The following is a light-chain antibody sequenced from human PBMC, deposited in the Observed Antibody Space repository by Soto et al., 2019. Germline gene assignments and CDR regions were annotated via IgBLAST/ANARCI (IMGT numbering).Light chain of an antibody. V-gene: IGLV2-18*02. CDR3: SSYTSSSTYV. CDR2: DVN. CDR1: SSDVGNSNG. J-gene: IGLJ1*01. Sequence: QSALTQPPSVSGSPGQSVAISCTGTSSDVGNSNGVSWYHQPPGKAPKLMIYDVNNRPSGVPDRFSGSKSGNTASLTISGLQAEDEGDYYCSSYTSSSTYVFGTGTQLTVL.